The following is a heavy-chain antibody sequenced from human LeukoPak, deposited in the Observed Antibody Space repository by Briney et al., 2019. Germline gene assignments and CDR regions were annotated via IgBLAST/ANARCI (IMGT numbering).Heavy chain of an antibody. CDR1: GYTFTGYY. D-gene: IGHD6-19*01. CDR3: ARPYSSGWYSSAFDI. Sequence: GASVKVSCKASGYTFTGYYMHWVRQAPGQGLEWMGRINPNSGGTNYAQKFQGRVTMTRDTSSSAAYMELSRLRSDDTAVYYCARPYSSGWYSSAFDIWGQGTMVTVSS. J-gene: IGHJ3*02. V-gene: IGHV1-2*02. CDR2: INPNSGGT.